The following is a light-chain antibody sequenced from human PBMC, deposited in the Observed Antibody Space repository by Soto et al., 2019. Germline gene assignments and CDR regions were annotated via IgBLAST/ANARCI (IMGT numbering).Light chain of an antibody. V-gene: IGKV3-15*01. CDR3: QQYNAWWT. CDR1: HSVRSN. J-gene: IGKJ1*01. CDR2: GAS. Sequence: EIVMTQSPATLSVSPGEGATLSCRASHSVRSNLTWYQQKPGQAPRLLIYGASTRATGVPARLSGSGSGTEFTLTISSLQSEDFAVYYCQQYNAWWTFGQGTQVDIK.